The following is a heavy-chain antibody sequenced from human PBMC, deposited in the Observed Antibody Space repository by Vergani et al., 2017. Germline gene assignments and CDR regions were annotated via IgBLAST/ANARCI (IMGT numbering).Heavy chain of an antibody. CDR3: ARDLRLMYNRFDP. V-gene: IGHV3-33*01. J-gene: IGHJ5*02. CDR1: GFTFGSFG. D-gene: IGHD3-3*01. Sequence: QVHLVESGGGVVQPGRSLRLSCAASGFTFGSFGMHWVRQAPGKGLEWVAVIWNDGRNKQYADSVKGRFTVSRDNSQSTLYLQMNSLRAEDTAMYYCARDLRLMYNRFDPWGQGTLVTVSS. CDR2: IWNDGRNK.